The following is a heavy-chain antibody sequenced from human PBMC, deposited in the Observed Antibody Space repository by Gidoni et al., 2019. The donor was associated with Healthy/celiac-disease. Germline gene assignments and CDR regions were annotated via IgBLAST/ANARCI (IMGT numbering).Heavy chain of an antibody. CDR1: GGSISSSSYY. CDR2: IYYSGST. D-gene: IGHD3-10*01. Sequence: QLQLQESGPGLVKPSETLSLTCTVSGGSISSSSYYWGWIRQPPGKGLEWIGSIYYSGSTYYNPSLKSRVTISVDTSKNQFSLKLSSVTAADTAVYYCAFAGSGSSADAFDIWGQGTMVTVSS. CDR3: AFAGSGSSADAFDI. J-gene: IGHJ3*02. V-gene: IGHV4-39*01.